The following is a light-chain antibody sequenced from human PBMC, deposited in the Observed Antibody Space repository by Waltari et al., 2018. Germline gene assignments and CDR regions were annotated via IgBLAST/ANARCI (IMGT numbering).Light chain of an antibody. V-gene: IGKV3-15*01. J-gene: IGKJ4*01. CDR2: GAY. CDR3: QQYEDWPRHS. Sequence: EIVVTQSPATISVSPGERLTLSCRDRQNVGTSLAWYQQKPGQTPRLLIFGAYSRASGVPARFSGSGSVTDFTLAISSLQSEDFAVYYCQQYEDWPRHSFGGGTKVQIE. CDR1: QNVGTS.